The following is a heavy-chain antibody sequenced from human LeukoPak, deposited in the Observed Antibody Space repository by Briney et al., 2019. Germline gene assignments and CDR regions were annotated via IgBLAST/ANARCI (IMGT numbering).Heavy chain of an antibody. D-gene: IGHD6-25*01. V-gene: IGHV4-39*07. CDR3: ARFGGRKAGFDPYAAIKYYYYMDV. CDR1: GASISSGSNY. Sequence: SETLSLTCSVSGASISSGSNYWGWIRQPPGKTLEWIGSIYSSGSTYYNSSLQSRVIIIIDTPKNHFSLTLSSVTAADTAVYYCARFGGRKAGFDPYAAIKYYYYMDVWGKGTTVTVSS. J-gene: IGHJ6*03. CDR2: IYSSGST.